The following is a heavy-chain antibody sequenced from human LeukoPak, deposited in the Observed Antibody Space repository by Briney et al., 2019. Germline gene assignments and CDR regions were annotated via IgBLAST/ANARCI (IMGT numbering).Heavy chain of an antibody. J-gene: IGHJ4*02. Sequence: SVKVSCKASGGTFSSYTISWVRQAPGQGLEWMGRIIPILGIANYAQKFQGRVTITADKSTSTAYMELSSLRSEDTAVYYCARFTFGVVNGDWGQGTLVTVSA. D-gene: IGHD3-3*01. CDR2: IIPILGIA. V-gene: IGHV1-69*02. CDR1: GGTFSSYT. CDR3: ARFTFGVVNGD.